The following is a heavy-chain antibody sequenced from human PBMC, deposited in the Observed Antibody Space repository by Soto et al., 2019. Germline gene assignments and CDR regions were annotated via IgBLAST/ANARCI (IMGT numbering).Heavy chain of an antibody. CDR2: ISYDGSNQ. J-gene: IGHJ4*02. CDR1: GFTFSSYA. D-gene: IGHD2-15*01. Sequence: LRLSCAASGFTFSSYAMHWVRQAPGKGLEWVAVISYDGSNQYYADSVKGRFTISRDNSKNTLYLQMNSLRAEDTAVYYCARDWSRWDYWGQGTLVTVSS. V-gene: IGHV3-30-3*01. CDR3: ARDWSRWDY.